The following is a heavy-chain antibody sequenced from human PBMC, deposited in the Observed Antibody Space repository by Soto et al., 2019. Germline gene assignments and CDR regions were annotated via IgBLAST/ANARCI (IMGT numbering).Heavy chain of an antibody. CDR1: GYTFTGYY. CDR3: ARGGSLWFGELSAYYYGMDV. J-gene: IGHJ6*02. D-gene: IGHD3-10*01. V-gene: IGHV1-2*04. CDR2: INPNSGGT. Sequence: ASVKVSCEASGYTFTGYYMHWVRQAPRQGLEWMGWINPNSGGTNYAQKFQGWVTMTRDTSISTAYMELSRLRSDDTAVYYCARGGSLWFGELSAYYYGMDVWGQGTTVTVSS.